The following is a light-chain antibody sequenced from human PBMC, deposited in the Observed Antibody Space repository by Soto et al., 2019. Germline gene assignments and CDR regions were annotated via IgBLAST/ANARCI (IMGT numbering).Light chain of an antibody. Sequence: QSALTQPPSVSGSPGQSVTISCSGTSGDVGGYNYVSWYQQHPGTAPKLVIYEVSERPSAVPGRFSGSKSGNTASLTVSGLQADDEADYYCSSYAGNNIVVFGGGTKLTVL. CDR2: EVS. CDR3: SSYAGNNIVV. CDR1: SGDVGGYNY. J-gene: IGLJ2*01. V-gene: IGLV2-8*01.